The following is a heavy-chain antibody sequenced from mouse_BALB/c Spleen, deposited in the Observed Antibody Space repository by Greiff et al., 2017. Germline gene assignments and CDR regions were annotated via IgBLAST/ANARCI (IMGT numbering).Heavy chain of an antibody. CDR3: ARARSYWYFDV. V-gene: IGHV5-6-5*01. J-gene: IGHJ1*01. Sequence: EVQLVESGGGLVKPGGSLKLSCAASGFTFSSYAMSWVRQTPEKRLEWVASISSGGSTYYPDSVKGRFTISRDNARNILYLQMSSLRSEDTAMYYCARARSYWYFDVWGAGTTVTVSS. CDR1: GFTFSSYA. CDR2: ISSGGST.